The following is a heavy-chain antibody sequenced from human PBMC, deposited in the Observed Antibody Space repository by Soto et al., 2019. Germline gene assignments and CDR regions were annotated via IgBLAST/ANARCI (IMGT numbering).Heavy chain of an antibody. J-gene: IGHJ5*02. CDR3: ARGGYMRLHCSSTSCYTATEGWFDP. V-gene: IGHV4-34*01. Sequence: PSETLSLTCAVYGGSFSGYYWSGIRQPPGKGLEWIGEINHSGSTNYNPSLKSRVTISVDTSKNQFSLKLSSVTAADTAVYYCARGGYMRLHCSSTSCYTATEGWFDPWGQGTLVT. D-gene: IGHD2-2*02. CDR2: INHSGST. CDR1: GGSFSGYY.